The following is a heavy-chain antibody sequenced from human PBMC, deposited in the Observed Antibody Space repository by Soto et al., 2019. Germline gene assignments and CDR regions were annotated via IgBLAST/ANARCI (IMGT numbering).Heavy chain of an antibody. CDR2: ISGTGSSI. Sequence: GGSLRLSCAASGFSFDEYGMNWVRQAPGKGLEWIAYISGTGSSIKYADSVKGRFTISRDNAKNFLYLQMISLRVEDTAVYFCARDVYGGTGATEEDVWGQGTTVTVSS. D-gene: IGHD5-12*01. V-gene: IGHV3-48*01. CDR3: ARDVYGGTGATEEDV. CDR1: GFSFDEYG. J-gene: IGHJ6*02.